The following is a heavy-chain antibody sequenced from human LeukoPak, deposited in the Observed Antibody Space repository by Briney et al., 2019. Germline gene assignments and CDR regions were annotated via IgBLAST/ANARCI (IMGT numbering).Heavy chain of an antibody. CDR2: IIPIFGTT. V-gene: IGHV1-69*05. CDR3: ARHSHNYDFWSGYPLDY. J-gene: IGHJ4*02. CDR1: GGTFSSYA. D-gene: IGHD3-3*01. Sequence: SVKVSCKASGGTFSSYAISWVRQAPGQGLEWMGGIIPIFGTTNYAQKFQGRVTVTTDESTSTAYMELSSLRSEDTAVYYCARHSHNYDFWSGYPLDYWGQGTLVTVSS.